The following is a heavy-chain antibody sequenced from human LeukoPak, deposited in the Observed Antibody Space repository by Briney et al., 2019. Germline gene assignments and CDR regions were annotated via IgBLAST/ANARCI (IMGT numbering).Heavy chain of an antibody. CDR3: ARAKYDFWSGYYDRDDAFDI. CDR1: GFTFSSYE. V-gene: IGHV3-48*03. D-gene: IGHD3-3*01. CDR2: ISSSGSTI. Sequence: GGSLRLSCAASGFTFSSYEMNWVRQAPGKGLEWVSYISSSGSTIYYADSVKGRFTISRDNAKNSLYLQMNSLRAEDTAVYYCARAKYDFWSGYYDRDDAFDIWGQGTMVTVSS. J-gene: IGHJ3*02.